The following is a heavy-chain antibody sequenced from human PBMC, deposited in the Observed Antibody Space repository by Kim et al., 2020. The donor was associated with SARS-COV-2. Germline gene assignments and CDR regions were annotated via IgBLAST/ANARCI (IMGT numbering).Heavy chain of an antibody. CDR3: ARDLYDFWSGQGPVGY. D-gene: IGHD3-3*01. J-gene: IGHJ4*02. CDR1: GYTFTGYY. V-gene: IGHV1-2*02. CDR2: INPNSGGT. Sequence: ASVKVSCKASGYTFTGYYMHWVRQAPGQGLEWMGWINPNSGGTNYAQKFQGRVTMTRDTSISTAYMELSRLRSDDTAVYYCARDLYDFWSGQGPVGYWGQGTLVTVSS.